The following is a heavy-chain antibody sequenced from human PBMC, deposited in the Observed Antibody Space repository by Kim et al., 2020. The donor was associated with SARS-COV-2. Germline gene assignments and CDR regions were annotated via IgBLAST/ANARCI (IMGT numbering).Heavy chain of an antibody. CDR3: AKAGYDFWSGTPLYYYGMDV. Sequence: RFTISRDNSKNTLYLQMNSLRAEDTAVYYCAKAGYDFWSGTPLYYYGMDVWGQGTTVTVSS. J-gene: IGHJ6*02. D-gene: IGHD3-3*01. V-gene: IGHV3-23*01.